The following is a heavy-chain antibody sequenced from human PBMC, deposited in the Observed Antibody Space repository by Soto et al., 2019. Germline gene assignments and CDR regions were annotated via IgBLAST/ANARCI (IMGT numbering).Heavy chain of an antibody. V-gene: IGHV4-30-4*01. Sequence: PSETLSLTCTVSGGSISSGDYYWSWIRQPPGKGLEWIGYIYYSGSTYYTPSLKSRVTISVDTSKNQFSLKLSSVTAADTAVYYCARDRNGGNFDYWGQGTLVTVSS. CDR2: IYYSGST. CDR1: GGSISSGDYY. J-gene: IGHJ4*02. D-gene: IGHD2-15*01. CDR3: ARDRNGGNFDY.